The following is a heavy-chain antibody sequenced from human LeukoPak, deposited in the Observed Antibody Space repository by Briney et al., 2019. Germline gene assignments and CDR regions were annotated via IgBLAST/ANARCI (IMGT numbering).Heavy chain of an antibody. D-gene: IGHD3-10*01. J-gene: IGHJ6*04. CDR1: GFTFSDYY. Sequence: KPGGSLRLSRAASGFTFSDYYMSSIRQAPGKGPEWVSYINSSSSYTNYADSVKDRFTISRDNAKNSLYLQMNSLRAEDTAVYYCARHLRGAYYYGSGRADYGMDVWGKGTTVTVSS. CDR3: ARHLRGAYYYGSGRADYGMDV. V-gene: IGHV3-11*06. CDR2: INSSSSYT.